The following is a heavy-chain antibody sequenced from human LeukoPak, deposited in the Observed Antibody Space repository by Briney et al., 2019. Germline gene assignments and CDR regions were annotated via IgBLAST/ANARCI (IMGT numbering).Heavy chain of an antibody. V-gene: IGHV4-4*07. Sequence: PSETLSLTCTVSGGSISSYYCSWIRQPAGKGLEWIGRIYTSGSTNYNPSLKSRVTMSVDTSKNQFSLKLSSVTAADTAVYYCARDEASSGAIFDYWGQGTLVTVSS. CDR1: GGSISSYY. CDR3: ARDEASSGAIFDY. D-gene: IGHD6-19*01. J-gene: IGHJ4*02. CDR2: IYTSGST.